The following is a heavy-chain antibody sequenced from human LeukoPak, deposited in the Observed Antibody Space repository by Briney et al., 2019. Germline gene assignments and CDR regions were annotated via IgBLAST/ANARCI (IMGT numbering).Heavy chain of an antibody. V-gene: IGHV3-23*01. CDR1: GFTFTTYP. D-gene: IGHD4/OR15-4a*01. J-gene: IGHJ4*02. CDR2: ISANGGST. CDR3: ASSVYGGNNGY. Sequence: PGGSLRLSCAASGFTFTTYPMSWVRQAPGKGLEWVSAISANGGSTYYADSVKGRFTISRDNSKNTLYLQMNSLRGEDTAIYYCASSVYGGNNGYWGQGALATVSS.